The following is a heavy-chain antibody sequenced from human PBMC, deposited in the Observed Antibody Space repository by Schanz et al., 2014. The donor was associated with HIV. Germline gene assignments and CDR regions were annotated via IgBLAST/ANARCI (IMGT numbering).Heavy chain of an antibody. V-gene: IGHV1-69*01. CDR3: AKSPIFGDVIFYGMDV. J-gene: IGHJ6*02. D-gene: IGHD3-3*02. CDR2: MIPSFRLR. CDR1: GGTFSSYA. Sequence: QVQLVQSGTEVKKPGSSVKVSCKPSGGTFSSYAISWVRQAPGQGLEWMGGMIPSFRLRTYAQKFQGRVTIAADESASTAYMELNSLRSDDTAVYYCAKSPIFGDVIFYGMDVWGQGTAVTVSS.